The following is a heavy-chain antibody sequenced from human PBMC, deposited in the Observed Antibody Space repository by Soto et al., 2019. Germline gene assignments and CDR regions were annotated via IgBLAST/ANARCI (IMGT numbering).Heavy chain of an antibody. Sequence: GGSLRLSCAASGFTFSSYAMHWVRQAPGKGLEWVAVISYDGSNKYYADSVKGRFTISRDNSKNTLYLQMNSLRAEDTAVYYCAREIGCISTSCYTEYFQHWGQGTLVTVSS. D-gene: IGHD2-2*01. V-gene: IGHV3-30-3*01. CDR3: AREIGCISTSCYTEYFQH. J-gene: IGHJ1*01. CDR2: ISYDGSNK. CDR1: GFTFSSYA.